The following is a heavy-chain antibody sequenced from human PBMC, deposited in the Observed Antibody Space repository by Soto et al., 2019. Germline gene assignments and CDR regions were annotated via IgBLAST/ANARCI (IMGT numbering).Heavy chain of an antibody. V-gene: IGHV3-30-3*01. J-gene: IGHJ4*02. CDR2: ISYDGSNK. CDR1: GFTFSSYA. Sequence: GGSLRLSCAASGFTFSSYAMHWVRQAPGKGLEWVAVISYDGSNKYYADSVKGRFTISRDNSKNTLYLQMNSLRAEDTAVYYCAREGGVVVIRFPFDYWGQGTLVTVSS. D-gene: IGHD3-22*01. CDR3: AREGGVVVIRFPFDY.